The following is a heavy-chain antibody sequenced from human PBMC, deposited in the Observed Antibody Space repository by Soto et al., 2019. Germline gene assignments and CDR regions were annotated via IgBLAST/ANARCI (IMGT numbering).Heavy chain of an antibody. CDR2: IYHSGST. J-gene: IGHJ5*02. V-gene: IGHV4-4*02. Sequence: SETLSLTCAVSGVSISSINWWSWVRQPPGKGLEWIGEIYHSGSTNYNPSLKSRVTISVDKSKNQFSLKLGSVTAADTAVYYCAGDRSAAGIRFDPWGQGILVS. CDR3: AGDRSAAGIRFDP. CDR1: GVSISSINW. D-gene: IGHD6-13*01.